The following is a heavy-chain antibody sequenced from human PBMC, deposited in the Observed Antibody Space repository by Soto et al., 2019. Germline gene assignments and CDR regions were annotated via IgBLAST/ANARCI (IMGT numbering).Heavy chain of an antibody. V-gene: IGHV1-2*02. CDR1: GYTFTGYY. CDR2: INPNSGGT. J-gene: IGHJ6*02. D-gene: IGHD5-18*01. Sequence: ASVKVSCKASGYTFTGYYMHWVRQAPGQGLEWMGWINPNSGGTNYAQKFQGRVTMTRDTSISTAYMELSRLRSDDTAVYYCASVKKSTDTDTLAGLAVSGQPTTVTGSS. CDR3: ASVKKSTDTDTLAGLAV.